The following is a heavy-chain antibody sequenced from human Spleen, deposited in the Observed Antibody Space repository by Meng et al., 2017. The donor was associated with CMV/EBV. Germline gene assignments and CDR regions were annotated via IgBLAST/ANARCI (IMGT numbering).Heavy chain of an antibody. J-gene: IGHJ4*02. CDR1: GFTFSSYS. Sequence: CAASGFTFSSYSMNWVRQAPGKGLEWVSSISSSSSYIYYADSVKGRFTISRDNAKNSLYLQMNSLRAEDTAAYYCARDRDYGDFPFDYWGQGTLVTVSS. V-gene: IGHV3-21*01. CDR3: ARDRDYGDFPFDY. CDR2: ISSSSSYI. D-gene: IGHD4-17*01.